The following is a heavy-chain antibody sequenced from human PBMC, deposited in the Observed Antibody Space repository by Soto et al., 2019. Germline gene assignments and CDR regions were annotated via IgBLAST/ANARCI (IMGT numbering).Heavy chain of an antibody. J-gene: IGHJ6*02. V-gene: IGHV3-30-3*01. CDR2: ISYDGDNK. Sequence: QVQLVESGGGVVQPGRSLRLSCAASGFTFSYHALNWVRQAPGKGLEWVAVISYDGDNKYIAEAVKGRLTISSDNLKNTVSLQIICRRTEDRAMYFCASGTTTSAFSVMDVWSQGTTVTVSS. D-gene: IGHD1-1*01. CDR1: GFTFSYHA. CDR3: ASGTTTSAFSVMDV.